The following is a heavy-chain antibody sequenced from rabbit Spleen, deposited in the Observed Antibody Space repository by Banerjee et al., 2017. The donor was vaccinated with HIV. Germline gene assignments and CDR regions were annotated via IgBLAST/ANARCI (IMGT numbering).Heavy chain of an antibody. CDR1: GIDFSNYFY. CDR2: IYTRDGST. V-gene: IGHV1S43*01. CDR3: ARNYVNAFDP. J-gene: IGHJ2*01. D-gene: IGHD1-1*01. Sequence: QEQLEESGGGLVKPGGTLTLTCKASGIDFSNYFYMYWVRQAPGKGLELIAWIYTRDGSTWYATWVNGRFTISRSTSLNTVDLKMTSLTAADTATYFCARNYVNAFDPWGPGTLVTVS.